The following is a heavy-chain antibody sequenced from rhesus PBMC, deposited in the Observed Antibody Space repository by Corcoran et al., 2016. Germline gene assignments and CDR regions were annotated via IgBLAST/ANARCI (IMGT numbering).Heavy chain of an antibody. V-gene: IGHV4-65*01. Sequence: QVQLQESGPGLVKPSETLSLTCAVSGGSVSSSNWWSWIRQPPGKGLEWIGYISGSSGSNYYNPSLKSRVTISTDTSKNQFSLKLRSVTDADTAVYYCARQREYSSWLTLDYWGQGVLVTVSS. CDR2: ISGSSGSN. J-gene: IGHJ4*01. CDR1: GGSVSSSNW. D-gene: IGHD6-13*01. CDR3: ARQREYSSWLTLDY.